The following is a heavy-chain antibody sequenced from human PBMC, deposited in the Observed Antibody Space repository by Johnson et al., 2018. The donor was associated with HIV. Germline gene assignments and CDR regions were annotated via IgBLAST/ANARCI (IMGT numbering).Heavy chain of an antibody. Sequence: MQLVESGGGLVQPGGSLRLSCAASGFTFDNFWMSWVRQTPGKGLEWVANIKQDGSEKYYVDSVKGRFAISRDNAKNSLYLQMNSLRVEDTAVYYCARGTRLGAPSNLDAFDIWGQGTKVTVSS. V-gene: IGHV3-7*01. D-gene: IGHD1-7*01. CDR2: IKQDGSEK. CDR1: GFTFDNFW. CDR3: ARGTRLGAPSNLDAFDI. J-gene: IGHJ3*02.